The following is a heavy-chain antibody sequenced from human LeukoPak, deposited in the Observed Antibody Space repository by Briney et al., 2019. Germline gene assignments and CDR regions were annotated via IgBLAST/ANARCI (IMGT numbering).Heavy chain of an antibody. CDR2: IYYSGDT. J-gene: IGHJ4*02. CDR1: GGSISNSY. CDR3: ARRRGDFWSDYYAFDY. V-gene: IGHV4-59*08. Sequence: SETLSLTCTVSGGSISNSYWSWIRQPPGQGLEWIGYIYYSGDTNYNPSLKSRVTISLEKSKNQVSLKLSSVTAADTAVYYCARRRGDFWSDYYAFDYWGQGTLVTISS. D-gene: IGHD3-3*01.